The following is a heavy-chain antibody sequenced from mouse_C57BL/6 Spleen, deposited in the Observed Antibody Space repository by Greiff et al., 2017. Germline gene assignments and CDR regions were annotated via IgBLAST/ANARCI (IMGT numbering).Heavy chain of an antibody. J-gene: IGHJ2*01. Sequence: QVQLQQPGAELVKPGASVKLSCKASGYTFTSYWMHWVKQRPGQGLEWIGMIHPNSGSTNYNEKFKSKATLTVDKSSSTAYMQLSSLTSEDSAVYYCLMTTVGATDYWGQGTTLTVSS. CDR1: GYTFTSYW. CDR2: IHPNSGST. CDR3: LMTTVGATDY. D-gene: IGHD1-1*01. V-gene: IGHV1-64*01.